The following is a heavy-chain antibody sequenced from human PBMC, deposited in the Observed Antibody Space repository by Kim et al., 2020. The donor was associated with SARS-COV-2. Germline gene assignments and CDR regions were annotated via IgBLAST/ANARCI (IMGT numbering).Heavy chain of an antibody. CDR3: ALARSSSWYQRVGYYFDY. V-gene: IGHV1-8*01. CDR2: MNPNSGNT. D-gene: IGHD6-13*01. Sequence: ASVKVSCKASGYTFTSYDINWVRQATGQGLEWMGWMNPNSGNTGYAQKFQGRVTMTRNTSISTAYMELSSLRSEDTAVYYCALARSSSWYQRVGYYFDYWGQGTLVTVSS. CDR1: GYTFTSYD. J-gene: IGHJ4*02.